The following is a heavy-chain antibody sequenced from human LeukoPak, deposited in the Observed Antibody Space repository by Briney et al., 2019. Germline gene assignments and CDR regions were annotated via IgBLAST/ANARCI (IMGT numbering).Heavy chain of an antibody. D-gene: IGHD6-13*01. J-gene: IGHJ4*02. V-gene: IGHV3-48*04. Sequence: GGSLRLSCAGSGFTFSDYAINWVRQAPGKGLEWVSYISSTGNTIFYADSVKGRFTISRDNAKNSLYLQMNSLRAEDTAMYYCARDGAAAGPDRADFDFWGQGTLVTVSS. CDR1: GFTFSDYA. CDR2: ISSTGNTI. CDR3: ARDGAAAGPDRADFDF.